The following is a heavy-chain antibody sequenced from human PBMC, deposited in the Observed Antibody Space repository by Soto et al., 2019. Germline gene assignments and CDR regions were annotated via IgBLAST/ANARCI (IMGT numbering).Heavy chain of an antibody. Sequence: ASVKVSFKASGYTFSSYAMHWVRQTPGQRLEWMGWVNAGYGNTKSSQKFQDRVTISRDTSASTAYMELTSLRSEDTAVYYCARDTGDGTFDFWGQGTLVTVSS. CDR1: GYTFSSYA. CDR2: VNAGYGNT. J-gene: IGHJ4*02. CDR3: ARDTGDGTFDF. V-gene: IGHV1-3*01. D-gene: IGHD7-27*01.